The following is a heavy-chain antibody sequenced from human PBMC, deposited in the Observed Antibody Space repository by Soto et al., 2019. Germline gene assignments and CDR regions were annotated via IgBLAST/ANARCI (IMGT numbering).Heavy chain of an antibody. V-gene: IGHV3-64*01. J-gene: IGHJ4*02. CDR3: AREGMYCSGGSCHSYYFDY. CDR2: ISSNGGST. Sequence: EVQLVESGGGLVQPGGSLRLSCAASGFTFSSYAMHWVRQAPGKGLEYVSAISSNGGSTYYANSVKGRFTISRDNSKNTLYLQMGSLRAEDMAVYYCAREGMYCSGGSCHSYYFDYWGQGTLVTVSS. CDR1: GFTFSSYA. D-gene: IGHD2-15*01.